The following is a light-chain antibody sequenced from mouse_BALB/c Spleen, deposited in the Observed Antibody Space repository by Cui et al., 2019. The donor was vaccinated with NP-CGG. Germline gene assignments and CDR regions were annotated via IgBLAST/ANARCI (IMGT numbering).Light chain of an antibody. J-gene: IGLJ1*01. Sequence: QAVVTKESALTTSPGQTVTLTCRSSTGSGTTSNYANWVQEKPDHLFTGLIGGTNNRPPGVPARFSGSLIGDKAALTITGAQTEDEAIYFCALWYSNHWVFGGGTKLTVL. CDR3: ALWYSNHWV. CDR1: TGSGTTSNY. V-gene: IGLV1*01. CDR2: GTN.